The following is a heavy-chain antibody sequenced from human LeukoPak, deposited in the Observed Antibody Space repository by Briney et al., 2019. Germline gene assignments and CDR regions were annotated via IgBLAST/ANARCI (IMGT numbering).Heavy chain of an antibody. CDR1: GGTFSSYA. J-gene: IGHJ3*02. D-gene: IGHD2-2*01. CDR3: ARELGYCSSTSCGI. Sequence: ASVKVSCKASGGTFSSYAISWVRQAPGQGLEWMGGIIPIFGTANYAQKFQGRVTITADESTSTAYMELSSLGSEDTAVYYCARELGYCSSTSCGIWGQGTMVTVSS. V-gene: IGHV1-69*13. CDR2: IIPIFGTA.